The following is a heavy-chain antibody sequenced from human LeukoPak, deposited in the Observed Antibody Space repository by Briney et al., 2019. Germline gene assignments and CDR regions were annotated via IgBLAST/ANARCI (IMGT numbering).Heavy chain of an antibody. CDR3: ATFRRAPDAFDI. J-gene: IGHJ3*02. V-gene: IGHV1-24*01. D-gene: IGHD6-6*01. Sequence: GASVKVSCKVSGYTLTELSMHWVRQAPGKGLEWMGGIDPEDGETIYAQKFQGRVTMTEDTSTDTAYMELSSLRSEDTAVYYCATFRRAPDAFDIWGQGTMVTVSS. CDR1: GYTLTELS. CDR2: IDPEDGET.